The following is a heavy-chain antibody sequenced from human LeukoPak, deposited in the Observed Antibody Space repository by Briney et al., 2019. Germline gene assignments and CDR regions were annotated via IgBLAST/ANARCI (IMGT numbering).Heavy chain of an antibody. CDR3: ARGGYSYGYMGYFDY. D-gene: IGHD5-18*01. CDR1: GYTFSIYG. J-gene: IGHJ4*02. Sequence: ASVKVSCKASGYTFSIYGVSWVRQAPGQGLEWVAWISAYNGNTNYAQKLQGRVTMTTDTSTSTAYMALRSLRSDDTAVYYCARGGYSYGYMGYFDYWGQGTLVTVSS. CDR2: ISAYNGNT. V-gene: IGHV1-18*01.